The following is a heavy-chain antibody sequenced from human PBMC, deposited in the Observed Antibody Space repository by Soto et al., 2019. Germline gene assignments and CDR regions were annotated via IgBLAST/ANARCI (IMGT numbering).Heavy chain of an antibody. Sequence: SETLSLTCTVSGGAISSGDYYWSWIRQPPGKGLEWIGYIYYSGSTYYNPSLKSRVTISVDTSKNQFSLKLSSVTAADTAVYYCARAHSDIVVVPAALNWFDPWGQGTLVTVSS. D-gene: IGHD2-2*01. V-gene: IGHV4-30-4*01. CDR1: GGAISSGDYY. CDR2: IYYSGST. J-gene: IGHJ5*02. CDR3: ARAHSDIVVVPAALNWFDP.